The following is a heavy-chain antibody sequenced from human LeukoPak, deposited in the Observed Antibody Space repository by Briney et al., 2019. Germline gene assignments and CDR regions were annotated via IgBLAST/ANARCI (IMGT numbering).Heavy chain of an antibody. CDR2: IYYSGST. Sequence: SETLSLTCTVSGGSISSYYWSWIRQPPGKGLEWIGYIYYSGSTNYNPSLKSRVTISVDTSKNQFSLKLSSVTAADMAVYYCARLTWGYYYYYGMDVWGQGTTATVSS. D-gene: IGHD3-16*01. CDR3: ARLTWGYYYYYGMDV. J-gene: IGHJ6*02. V-gene: IGHV4-59*08. CDR1: GGSISSYY.